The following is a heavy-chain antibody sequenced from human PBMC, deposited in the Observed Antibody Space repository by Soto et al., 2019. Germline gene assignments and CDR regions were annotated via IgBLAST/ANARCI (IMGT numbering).Heavy chain of an antibody. CDR2: IYDGGST. CDR1: GFTVSNNY. J-gene: IGHJ4*02. D-gene: IGHD3-10*01. CDR3: ERGHYGSPPGYFDG. V-gene: IGHV3-66*01. Sequence: GGSLRLSCAASGFTVSNNYMSWVRQAPGKGLEWVSVIYDGGSTYYADSVKDRFTISRDNSKNTLYLQMNSLRAEDTAVYYCERGHYGSPPGYFDGWGQGTRVTVSS.